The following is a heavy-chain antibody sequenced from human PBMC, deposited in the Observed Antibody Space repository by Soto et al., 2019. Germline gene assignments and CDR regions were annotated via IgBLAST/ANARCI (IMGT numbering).Heavy chain of an antibody. V-gene: IGHV4-30-2*01. CDR3: ARGLITVCQNSGGRYYLDS. CDR2: IYHSGST. J-gene: IGHJ4*02. CDR1: GGSISSGGYS. Sequence: SETLSLTCAVSGGSISSGGYSWSWIRQPPGKGLEWIGYIYHSGSTYYNPSLKSRVTISVDRSKNQFSLKLSSVTAADTAVYYCARGLITVCQNSGGRYYLDSWGQAPQVTVSS. D-gene: IGHD3-10*02.